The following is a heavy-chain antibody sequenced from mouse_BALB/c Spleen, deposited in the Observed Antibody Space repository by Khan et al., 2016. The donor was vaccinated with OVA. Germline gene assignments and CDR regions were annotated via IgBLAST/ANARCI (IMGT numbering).Heavy chain of an antibody. V-gene: IGHV1-9*01. D-gene: IGHD2-3*01. J-gene: IGHJ2*01. CDR2: ILPGTGST. CDR3: ARRIYDGYYWYYFDY. Sequence: QVQLQQSGAELMKPGASVKISCKATGYTFSSYWIEWVKQRPGHGLEWIGEILPGTGSTNYNAKFKGKATFTADTSSNTAYMQLSSLTSEDSAVYYCARRIYDGYYWYYFDYWGQGTTLTVSA. CDR1: GYTFSSYW.